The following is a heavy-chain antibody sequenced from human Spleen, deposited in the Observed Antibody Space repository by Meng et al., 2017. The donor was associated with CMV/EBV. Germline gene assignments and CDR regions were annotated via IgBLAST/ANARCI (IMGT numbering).Heavy chain of an antibody. CDR2: ISSSSSTR. J-gene: IGHJ5*02. Sequence: GGSLRLSCVASGFTFTTSSMNWVRQVPGKGLEWISYISSSSSTRYDADSVKGRFTISRDNADNSLYLQMSNLRAEDTATYYCARGAYTVTSFAEGRFDPWGQGILVTVSS. CDR1: GFTFTTSS. CDR3: ARGAYTVTSFAEGRFDP. V-gene: IGHV3-48*04. D-gene: IGHD4-11*01.